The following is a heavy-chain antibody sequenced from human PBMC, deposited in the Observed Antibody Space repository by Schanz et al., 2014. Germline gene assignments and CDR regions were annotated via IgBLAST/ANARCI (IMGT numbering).Heavy chain of an antibody. D-gene: IGHD2-8*02. CDR1: GFTFTNYA. V-gene: IGHV3-23*01. Sequence: DVQLLESGGGLVQPGGSLRLSCAASGFTFTNYAMSWVRQAPGKGLEWVSLISDSGDTAYYADSVKGRFTIARDNYKGALYLQMSSLRAEDTAEYYCAKSLESCPGGRCSRGYFDYWGQGTLVTVSS. J-gene: IGHJ4*02. CDR2: ISDSGDTA. CDR3: AKSLESCPGGRCSRGYFDY.